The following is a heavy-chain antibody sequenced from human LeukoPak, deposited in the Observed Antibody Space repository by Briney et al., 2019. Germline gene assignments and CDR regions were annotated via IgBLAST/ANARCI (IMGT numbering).Heavy chain of an antibody. CDR2: ISSSSSYI. J-gene: IGHJ4*02. D-gene: IGHD1-7*01. V-gene: IGHV3-21*01. CDR1: GFTFSSYS. CDR3: AREDDWNYEDY. Sequence: GGSLRLSCAASGFTFSSYSMNWVRQAPGKGLEWVSSISSSSSYIYYADSVKGRFTISRDNAKNTLYLQMNSLRAEDTAIYYCAREDDWNYEDYWGQGTLVTVSS.